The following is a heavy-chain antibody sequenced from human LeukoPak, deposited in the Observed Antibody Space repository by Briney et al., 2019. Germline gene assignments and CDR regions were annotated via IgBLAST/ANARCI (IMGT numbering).Heavy chain of an antibody. Sequence: GGSLRLSCAASGFTFSNAWMSWVRQAPGKGLEWVGRIKSKTDGGTTDYAAPVKGRFTISRDDSKSTLYLQMNSLKTEDTAVYYCTTESHDSSGYYYGYYYYYYYMDVWGKGTTVTVSS. D-gene: IGHD3-22*01. V-gene: IGHV3-15*01. J-gene: IGHJ6*03. CDR1: GFTFSNAW. CDR3: TTESHDSSGYYYGYYYYYYYMDV. CDR2: IKSKTDGGTT.